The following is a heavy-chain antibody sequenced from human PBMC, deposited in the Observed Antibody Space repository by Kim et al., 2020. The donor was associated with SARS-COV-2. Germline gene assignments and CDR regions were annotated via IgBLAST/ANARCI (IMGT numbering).Heavy chain of an antibody. Sequence: SLKSRVTLSVDTSKNQFSLKLSSVTAADTAVYYCAREPDYYYDSSGYYDPWGQGTLVTVSS. V-gene: IGHV4-59*01. D-gene: IGHD3-22*01. J-gene: IGHJ5*02. CDR3: AREPDYYYDSSGYYDP.